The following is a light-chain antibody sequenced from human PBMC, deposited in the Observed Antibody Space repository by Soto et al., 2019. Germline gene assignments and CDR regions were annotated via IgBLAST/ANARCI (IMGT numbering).Light chain of an antibody. CDR3: QQYNDWPLT. CDR2: GAS. V-gene: IGKV3-15*01. J-gene: IGKJ4*01. CDR1: QSVDTN. Sequence: EIVMTQSPDTLSVSPGERAALSCRASQSVDTNLAWYQQKPGQAPRLVISGASTRATGVPARFSGSGSATDFTLTISGVQSEDFAGCYCQQYNDWPLTFGGGPRVEIK.